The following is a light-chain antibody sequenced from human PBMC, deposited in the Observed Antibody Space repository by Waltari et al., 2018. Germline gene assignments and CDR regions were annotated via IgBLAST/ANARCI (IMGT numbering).Light chain of an antibody. CDR1: TSNIGSNI. CDR2: SNK. CDR3: ATWDDSLNGVV. J-gene: IGLJ3*02. V-gene: IGLV1-44*01. Sequence: QSVLTQPPSASGTPGQRVTFSCFGSTSNIGSNIVSWYRHFPGTAPKLLMHSNKRRPSGVPDRFAGSKSGTSASLAISGLQSDDEATYYCATWDDSLNGVVFGGGTKLTVL.